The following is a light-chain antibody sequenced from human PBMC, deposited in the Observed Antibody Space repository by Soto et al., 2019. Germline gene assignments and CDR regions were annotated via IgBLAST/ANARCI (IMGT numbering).Light chain of an antibody. J-gene: IGKJ5*01. Sequence: EIVLTQSPVTLSLSPGERATLSCRASQSVSSSLAWYQQKPGQAPRLLIYDASNRATGIPARFSGSGSGTDFTLTISSLESEDFAVYYCQQRSNWQVTFGQGTRLEIK. CDR3: QQRSNWQVT. CDR2: DAS. CDR1: QSVSSS. V-gene: IGKV3-11*01.